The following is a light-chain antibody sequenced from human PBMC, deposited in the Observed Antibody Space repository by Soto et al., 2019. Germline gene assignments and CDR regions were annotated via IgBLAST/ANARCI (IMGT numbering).Light chain of an antibody. V-gene: IGLV7-46*01. J-gene: IGLJ1*01. CDR2: DTS. CDR1: TGAVTSGHY. Sequence: QTVVTQEPSLTVSPGGTVTLTCDSSTGAVTSGHYPYWIQQKPGQAPRPLIYDTSNKHSWTPARFSGFLLGGKAALTLSDAQPEDEADYYCLLAYGGGRPYVFGTGTKLTVL. CDR3: LLAYGGGRPYV.